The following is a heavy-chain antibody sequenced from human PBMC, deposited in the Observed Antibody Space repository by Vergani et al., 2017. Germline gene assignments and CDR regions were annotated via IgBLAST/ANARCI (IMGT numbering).Heavy chain of an antibody. J-gene: IGHJ6*03. D-gene: IGHD5-18*01. V-gene: IGHV3-72*01. CDR1: GFTLSDHY. CDR3: ARSINFHSYNDSLVYYYYYMDV. Sequence: EVQLLESGGGLVQPGGSLRLSCAVSGFTLSDHYMDWVRQAPGKGLEWVGRTRNKANSYTTEYAASVKGRFSISRDDSKNSLHLQMNSLKIEDSALYYCARSINFHSYNDSLVYYYYYMDVWGKGTTVTVSS. CDR2: TRNKANSYTT.